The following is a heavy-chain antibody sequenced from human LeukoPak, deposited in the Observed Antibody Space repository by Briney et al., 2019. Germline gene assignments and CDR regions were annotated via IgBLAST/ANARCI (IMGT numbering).Heavy chain of an antibody. D-gene: IGHD6-13*01. V-gene: IGHV1-8*01. CDR1: GYTFTSYD. CDR2: TNPNSGNT. Sequence: GASVRVSCKASGYTFTSYDNNWVRQATGQGLEWMGWTNPNSGNTGYAQKFQGRVTMTRNTSISTAYMELSSLRSEDTAVYYCARDAGTEGYWGQGTLVTVSS. J-gene: IGHJ4*02. CDR3: ARDAGTEGY.